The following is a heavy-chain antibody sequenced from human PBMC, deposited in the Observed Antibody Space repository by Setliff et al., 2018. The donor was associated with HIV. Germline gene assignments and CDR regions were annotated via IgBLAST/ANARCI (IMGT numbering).Heavy chain of an antibody. Sequence: PSETLSLTCTVSGGPISSAGGYFYSWIRQHPGKGLEWIGYIYYSGSTYYNPSLKSRCSISMDTSKNQFSLRVTSVNAADTAVYYCARGGRKDLAHYWGQGALVTVPQ. V-gene: IGHV4-31*02. D-gene: IGHD3-16*01. CDR2: IYYSGST. CDR3: ARGGRKDLAHY. CDR1: GGPISSAGGYF. J-gene: IGHJ4*02.